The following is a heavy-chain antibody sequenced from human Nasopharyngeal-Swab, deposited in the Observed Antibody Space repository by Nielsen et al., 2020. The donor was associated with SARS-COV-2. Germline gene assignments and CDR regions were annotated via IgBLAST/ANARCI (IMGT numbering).Heavy chain of an antibody. V-gene: IGHV1-24*01. J-gene: IGHJ6*02. CDR2: FDPEDGET. D-gene: IGHD3-3*01. Sequence: ASVKVSCKASGYTFTSYDINWVRQAPGKGLEWMGGFDPEDGETIYAQKFQGRVIMTEDTSTDTAYMELSSLRSEDTAVYYCATALTIFGADHYYYYYGMDVWGQGTTVTVSS. CDR1: GYTFTSYD. CDR3: ATALTIFGADHYYYYYGMDV.